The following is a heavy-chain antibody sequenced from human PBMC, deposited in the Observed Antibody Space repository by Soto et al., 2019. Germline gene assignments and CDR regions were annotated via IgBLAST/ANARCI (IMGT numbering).Heavy chain of an antibody. J-gene: IGHJ3*02. CDR3: ARKSRNAFDI. CDR1: GDSISSGGYS. CDR2: IYHNGSA. V-gene: IGHV4-30-2*01. Sequence: QLQLQESGSGLVKPSQTLSLTCTVSGDSISSGGYSWSWIRQPPGKGLEWIGYIYHNGSAYYNASLKSRVTISVDRSKNQFSLTLSSVTAADTAVYYCARKSRNAFDIWGQGTMVTVSS.